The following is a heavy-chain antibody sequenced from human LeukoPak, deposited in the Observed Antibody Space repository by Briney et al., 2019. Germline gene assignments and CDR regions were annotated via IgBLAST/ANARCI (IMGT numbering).Heavy chain of an antibody. CDR1: GGSISSYS. V-gene: IGHV4-4*07. J-gene: IGHJ4*02. CDR3: ARANTRGSGSSFEY. D-gene: IGHD3-10*01. CDR2: IYTSGST. Sequence: SETLSLTCTVSGGSISSYSWSWIRQPAGKGLEWIGRIYTSGSTNYNPSLKSRVIMSVDTSKNQFSLKLSSMTAADTAVYYCARANTRGSGSSFEYWGQGTLVTVSS.